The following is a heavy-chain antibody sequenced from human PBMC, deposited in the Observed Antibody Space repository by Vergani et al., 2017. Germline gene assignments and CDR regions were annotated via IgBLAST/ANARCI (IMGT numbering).Heavy chain of an antibody. CDR1: GYSFTSYF. D-gene: IGHD4-11*01. CDR2: INPSGGST. Sequence: QVQLVQSGAEVKKPGASVKVSCKASGYSFTSYFMHWVRPAPGQGLEWTGIINPSGGSTTYAQKFQGRVTMTRDTATSTVYMELSSLRSEDTAVYYCARANSNYVPFDYWGQGTLVTVSS. CDR3: ARANSNYVPFDY. J-gene: IGHJ4*02. V-gene: IGHV1-46*01.